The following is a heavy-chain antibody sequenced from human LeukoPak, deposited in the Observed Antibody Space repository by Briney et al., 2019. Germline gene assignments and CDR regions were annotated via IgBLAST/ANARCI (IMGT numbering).Heavy chain of an antibody. J-gene: IGHJ4*02. CDR3: GKDPRVATIEIFDY. CDR1: GFTFSSYA. D-gene: IGHD5-12*01. Sequence: GGSLRLSCAASGFTFSSYAMSWVRQAPGKELEWVSSISGGGGVTYYADSVKGRFTISRDNSKNTVYLQMNSLRAEDTAVYYCGKDPRVATIEIFDYWGQGTLVTVSS. CDR2: ISGGGGVT. V-gene: IGHV3-23*01.